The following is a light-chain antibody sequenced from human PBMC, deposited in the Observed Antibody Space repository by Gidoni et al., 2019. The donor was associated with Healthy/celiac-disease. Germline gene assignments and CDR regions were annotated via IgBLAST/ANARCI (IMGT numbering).Light chain of an antibody. Sequence: EILLTQSPGTLSLSPGERATLSCRASQSVSSSYLAWYQQKPGQAPRLLIYGASSRATGIPERFSGSGSGTDFTLTISRLEPEDFAVYYCQQYGSSHWTFGQGTKVEIK. CDR1: QSVSSSY. CDR2: GAS. CDR3: QQYGSSHWT. J-gene: IGKJ1*01. V-gene: IGKV3-20*01.